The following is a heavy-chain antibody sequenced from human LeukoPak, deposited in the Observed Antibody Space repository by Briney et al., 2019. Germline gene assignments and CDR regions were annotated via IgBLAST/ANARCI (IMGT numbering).Heavy chain of an antibody. Sequence: PSQTLSLTCTVSGGSISSSSYYWGWIRQPPGKGLEWIGSIYYSGSTYYNPSLKSRVTISVDTSKNQFSLKLSSVTAADTAVYYCARQGDSSSHDDYWGQGTLVTVSS. CDR3: ARQGDSSSHDDY. J-gene: IGHJ4*02. CDR1: GGSISSSSYY. CDR2: IYYSGST. D-gene: IGHD6-6*01. V-gene: IGHV4-39*01.